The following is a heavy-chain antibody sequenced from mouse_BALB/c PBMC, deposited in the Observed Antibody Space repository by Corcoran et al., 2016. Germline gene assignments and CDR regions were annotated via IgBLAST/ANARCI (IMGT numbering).Heavy chain of an antibody. D-gene: IGHD4-1*01. CDR1: GFNIKDTY. CDR3: ANWDWYVDV. J-gene: IGHJ1*01. CDR2: IDPANGNT. V-gene: IGHV14-3*02. Sequence: EVQLQQSGAELVKPGASVKMCCTASGFNIKDTYMHWVKQRPEQGLEWIGRIDPANGNTKYDPKFQGKATITADTSSNTAYLQLSSLTSEDTAVYYCANWDWYVDVWGAGTTVTVSS.